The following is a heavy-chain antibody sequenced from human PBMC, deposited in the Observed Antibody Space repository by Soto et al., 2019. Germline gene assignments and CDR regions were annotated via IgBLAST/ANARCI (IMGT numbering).Heavy chain of an antibody. V-gene: IGHV3-23*01. CDR3: AKGSLVVVVAADYYGMDV. D-gene: IGHD2-15*01. CDR1: GFTFSSYA. Sequence: GGSLRLSCAASGFTFSSYAMSWVRQAPGKGLEWVSAISGSGGSTYYADSVKGRFTISRDNSKNTLYLQMNSLRAEDKAVYYCAKGSLVVVVAADYYGMDVWGQGTTVTVSS. CDR2: ISGSGGST. J-gene: IGHJ6*02.